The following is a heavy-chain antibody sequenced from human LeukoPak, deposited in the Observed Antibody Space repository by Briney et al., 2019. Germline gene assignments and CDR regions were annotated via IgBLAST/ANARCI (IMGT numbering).Heavy chain of an antibody. CDR1: GGSISSGGYS. J-gene: IGHJ4*02. Sequence: PSETLSLTCAVSGGSISSGGYSWSWIRQPPGKGLEWIGYIYHSGSTYYNPSLKSRVTISVDRSKNQFSLKLSSVTAADTAVYYCARGIGIQLWFYIDYWGQGTLVTVSS. CDR2: IYHSGST. V-gene: IGHV4-30-2*01. CDR3: ARGIGIQLWFYIDY. D-gene: IGHD5-18*01.